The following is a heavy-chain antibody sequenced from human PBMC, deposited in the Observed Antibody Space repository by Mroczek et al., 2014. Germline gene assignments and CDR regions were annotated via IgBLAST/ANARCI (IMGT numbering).Heavy chain of an antibody. CDR2: IYYSGST. Sequence: QVQLQQWGPGLVKPSETLSLTCTVSGGSISSYYWSWIRQPPGKGLEWIGYIYYSGSTNYNPSLKSRVTISVGTSKNQFSLKLSSVTAADTAVYYCARELGDGIAATTPYGWYFDLWGRGTLVTVSS. CDR3: ARELGDGIAATTPYGWYFDL. J-gene: IGHJ2*01. D-gene: IGHD6-25*01. CDR1: GGSISSYY. V-gene: IGHV4-59*01.